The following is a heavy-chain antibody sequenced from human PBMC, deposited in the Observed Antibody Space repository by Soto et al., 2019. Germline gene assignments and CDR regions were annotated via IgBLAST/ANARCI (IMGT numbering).Heavy chain of an antibody. CDR1: GFTFSNAW. D-gene: IGHD3-9*01. CDR3: TTGGYFEAPDIDY. Sequence: PGGSLRLSCAASGFTFSNAWMSWVRQAPGKGLEWVGRIKSKTDGGTTDYAAPVKGRFTISRDDSKNTLYLQMNSLKTEDTAVYYCTTGGYFEAPDIDYWGQGTLVTVSS. J-gene: IGHJ4*02. V-gene: IGHV3-15*01. CDR2: IKSKTDGGTT.